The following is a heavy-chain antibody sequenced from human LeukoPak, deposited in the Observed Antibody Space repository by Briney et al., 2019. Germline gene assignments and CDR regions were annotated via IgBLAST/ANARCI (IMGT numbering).Heavy chain of an antibody. CDR1: GGSFSGYY. Sequence: SETLSLTCAVYGGSFSGYYWSWIRQPPGKGLEWIGEINHSGSTNHNPSLKSRVTISVDTSKNQFSLKLSSVTAADTAVYYCAAPSYYYGSRVAFDIWGQGTMVTVSS. V-gene: IGHV4-34*01. CDR3: AAPSYYYGSRVAFDI. J-gene: IGHJ3*02. CDR2: INHSGST. D-gene: IGHD3-10*01.